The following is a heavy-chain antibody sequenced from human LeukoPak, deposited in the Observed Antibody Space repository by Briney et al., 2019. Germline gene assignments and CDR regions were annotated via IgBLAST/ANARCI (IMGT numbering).Heavy chain of an antibody. D-gene: IGHD3-9*01. Sequence: PSETLSLTCTVSGGSISSYYWSWIRQPPGKGLXXXXXXXYSGSTNYNPSLKSRVTISVDTSKNQFSLKLSSVTAADTAVYYCARVLRYFDWLPYNWFDPWGQGTLVTVSS. V-gene: IGHV4-59*01. J-gene: IGHJ5*02. CDR3: ARVLRYFDWLPYNWFDP. CDR2: XXYSGST. CDR1: GGSISSYY.